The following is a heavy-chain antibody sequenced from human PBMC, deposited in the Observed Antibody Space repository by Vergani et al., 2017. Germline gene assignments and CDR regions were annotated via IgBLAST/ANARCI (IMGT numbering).Heavy chain of an antibody. CDR3: ARGAYYYYDSSGYSPLDY. V-gene: IGHV3-33*01. CDR2: RWYDGSNK. D-gene: IGHD3-22*01. CDR1: GFTFSSYG. Sequence: QVQLVESGGGVVQPGRSLRLSCAASGFTFSSYGMHWVRQAPGKGLEWVAVRWYDGSNKYYADSVKGRFTISRDNSKNTLYQQMNSLRAEDTAGYYCARGAYYYYDSSGYSPLDYWGQGTLVTVAS. J-gene: IGHJ4*02.